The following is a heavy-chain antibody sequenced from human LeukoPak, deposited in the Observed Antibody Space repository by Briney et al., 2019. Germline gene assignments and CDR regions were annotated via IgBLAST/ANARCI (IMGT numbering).Heavy chain of an antibody. CDR2: ISSSGSTI. CDR1: GFTFSDYY. Sequence: GGSLRLSCAASGFTFSDYYMSWIRQAPGKGLEWVSYISSSGSTIYYADSVKGRFTISMDNAKNSLYLQMNSLRAEDTAVYYCARDLDDYDSSGYYDPNFGYWGQGTLVTVSS. V-gene: IGHV3-11*01. CDR3: ARDLDDYDSSGYYDPNFGY. J-gene: IGHJ4*02. D-gene: IGHD3-22*01.